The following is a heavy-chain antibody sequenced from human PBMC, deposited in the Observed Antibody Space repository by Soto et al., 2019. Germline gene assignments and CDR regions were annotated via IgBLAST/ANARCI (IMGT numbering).Heavy chain of an antibody. CDR3: ARVAYNWNDVGAFDI. D-gene: IGHD1-20*01. Sequence: RLSCAASGFTFSSYEMNWVRQAPGKGLEWVSYISSSGSSIYYADSVKGRFTISRDNAKNSLYLQMNSLRAEDTAVYYCARVAYNWNDVGAFDIWGQGTMVTVSS. J-gene: IGHJ3*02. CDR2: ISSSGSSI. V-gene: IGHV3-48*03. CDR1: GFTFSSYE.